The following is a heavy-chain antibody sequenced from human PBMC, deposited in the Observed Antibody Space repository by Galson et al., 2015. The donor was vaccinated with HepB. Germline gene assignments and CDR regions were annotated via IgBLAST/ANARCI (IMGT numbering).Heavy chain of an antibody. J-gene: IGHJ4*02. CDR3: ARAGRISGGSGIRH. D-gene: IGHD3-10*01. CDR2: IYYSGST. CDR1: GGSISSSSYH. Sequence: TLSLTCTVSGGSISSSSYHWAWIRQPPGKGLEWIGYIYYSGSTYYNPSLRSRVTISVDTSRNQFSLKLTSVTAADTAVYYCARAGRISGGSGIRHWGQGTLVTVSS. V-gene: IGHV4-30-4*08.